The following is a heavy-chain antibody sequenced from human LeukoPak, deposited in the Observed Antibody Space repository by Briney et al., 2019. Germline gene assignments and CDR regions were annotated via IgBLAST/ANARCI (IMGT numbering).Heavy chain of an antibody. J-gene: IGHJ4*02. CDR1: GGSISSGGYY. D-gene: IGHD3-22*01. CDR3: ARGYDSSEGFDY. Sequence: PSQTLSLTCTVSGGSISSGGYYWRWIRQHPGKGLEWIGYIYYSGSTYYNPSLKSRVTISVDTSKNQFSLKLSSVTAADTAVYYCARGYDSSEGFDYWGQGTLVTVSS. CDR2: IYYSGST. V-gene: IGHV4-31*03.